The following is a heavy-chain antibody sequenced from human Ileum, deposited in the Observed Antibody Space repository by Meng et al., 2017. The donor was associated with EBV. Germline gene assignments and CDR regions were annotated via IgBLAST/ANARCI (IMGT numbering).Heavy chain of an antibody. J-gene: IGHJ4*02. D-gene: IGHD3-10*01. Sequence: QGQRVQCGAEVKKPGASVKVSCKASGYRFTAFGISWVRQAPGQGPEWMGWITTYNGDTKYAQKFQGRVTMTRETSTNTAYMELTSLRSDDTAVYYCARTYYGSYGFDYWGQGTLVTVSS. CDR1: GYRFTAFG. V-gene: IGHV1-18*01. CDR3: ARTYYGSYGFDY. CDR2: ITTYNGDT.